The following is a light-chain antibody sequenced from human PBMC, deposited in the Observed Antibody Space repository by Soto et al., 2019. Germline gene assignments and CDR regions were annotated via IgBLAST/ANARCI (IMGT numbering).Light chain of an antibody. Sequence: QSALTQPASVSGSPGQSITISCTGTSSDVAFYNHVSWYQQHPGKAPKLLIYEVNNRPSGIPDRFSGSKSGTSATLVITGLQTGDEADYYCGTRDSSRTGYVFGTGTKLTVL. V-gene: IGLV2-14*01. CDR3: GTRDSSRTGYV. CDR1: SSDVAFYNH. CDR2: EVN. J-gene: IGLJ1*01.